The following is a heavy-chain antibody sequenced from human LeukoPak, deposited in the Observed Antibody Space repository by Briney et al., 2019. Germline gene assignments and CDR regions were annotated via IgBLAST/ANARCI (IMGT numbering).Heavy chain of an antibody. CDR2: INSDGSST. CDR1: GFIFSSYA. CDR3: ARDSIHGGLGKDY. D-gene: IGHD7-27*01. J-gene: IGHJ4*02. V-gene: IGHV3-74*01. Sequence: GGSLRLSCAASGFIFSSYAMHWVRQAPGKGLVWVSRINSDGSSTSYADSVKGRFTISRDNAKNTLYLQMNSLRAEDTAVYYCARDSIHGGLGKDYWGQGTLVTVSS.